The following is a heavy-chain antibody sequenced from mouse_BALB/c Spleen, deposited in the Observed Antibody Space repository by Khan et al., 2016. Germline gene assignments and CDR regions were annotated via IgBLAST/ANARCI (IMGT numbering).Heavy chain of an antibody. CDR3: TRDYHSTSSMDY. J-gene: IGHJ4*01. D-gene: IGHD1-1*01. CDR2: IYPSDSYP. CDR1: GYTFTNYW. V-gene: IGHV1-69*02. Sequence: QVQLQQPGAELVRPGASVKLSCKASGYTFTNYWINWVKQRPGQGLEWIGNIYPSDSYPNYNHKFKDKDTLTVAKSSSTAYMQLRSTTSEDAAVYYFTRDYHSTSSMDYWGHGTSVTVSS.